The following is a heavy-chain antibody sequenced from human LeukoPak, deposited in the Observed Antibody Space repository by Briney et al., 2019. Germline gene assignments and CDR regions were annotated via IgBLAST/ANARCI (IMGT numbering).Heavy chain of an antibody. V-gene: IGHV3-21*01. CDR3: ARGVPPYYYDSSGYDAFDI. Sequence: GGSLRLSCAASGFTFSSYSMNWVRQAPGKGLEWVSPISSSSSYIYYADSVKGRFTISRDNAKNSLYLQMNSLRAEDTAVYYCARGVPPYYYDSSGYDAFDIWGQGTMVTVSS. D-gene: IGHD3-22*01. CDR1: GFTFSSYS. J-gene: IGHJ3*02. CDR2: ISSSSSYI.